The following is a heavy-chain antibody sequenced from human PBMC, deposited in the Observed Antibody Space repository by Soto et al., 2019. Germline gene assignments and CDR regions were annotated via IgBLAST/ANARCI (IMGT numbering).Heavy chain of an antibody. D-gene: IGHD2-21*02. CDR3: AKDPYCGGDCYEVYYYYYGMDV. CDR2: ISGSGGST. CDR1: GFTFSSYA. V-gene: IGHV3-23*01. Sequence: GGSLRLSCAASGFTFSSYAMSWVRQAPGKGLEWVSAISGSGGSTYYADSVKGRFTISRDNSKNTLYLPTNSLRAEDTAVYYCAKDPYCGGDCYEVYYYYYGMDVWGQGTTVTVSS. J-gene: IGHJ6*02.